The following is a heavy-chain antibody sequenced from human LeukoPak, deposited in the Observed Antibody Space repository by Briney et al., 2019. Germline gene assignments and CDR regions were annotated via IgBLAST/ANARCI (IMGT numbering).Heavy chain of an antibody. J-gene: IGHJ4*02. CDR2: INPNSGGT. CDR3: ARDYCSSTSCLFDY. CDR1: GYTFTGYY. Sequence: ASVKVSCKASGYTFTGYYMHWVRQAPGQGLEWMGWINPNSGGTNYAQKFQGWVTMTRDTSISTAHMDLSRLTSDDTAVYYCARDYCSSTSCLFDYWGQGTLVTVSS. D-gene: IGHD2-2*01. V-gene: IGHV1-2*04.